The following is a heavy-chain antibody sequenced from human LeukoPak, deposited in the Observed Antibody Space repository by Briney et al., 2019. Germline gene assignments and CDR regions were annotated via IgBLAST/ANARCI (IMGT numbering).Heavy chain of an antibody. V-gene: IGHV1-69*04. CDR3: ARDWHIWFGEYSRTYFDY. Sequence: ASVKVSCKASGGTFSSYAISWVRQAPGQGLEWMGRIIPILGIANYAQKFQGRVTITADKSTSTAYMELSSLRSEDTAVYYCARDWHIWFGEYSRTYFDYWGQGTLVTVSS. CDR1: GGTFSSYA. J-gene: IGHJ4*02. CDR2: IIPILGIA. D-gene: IGHD3-10*01.